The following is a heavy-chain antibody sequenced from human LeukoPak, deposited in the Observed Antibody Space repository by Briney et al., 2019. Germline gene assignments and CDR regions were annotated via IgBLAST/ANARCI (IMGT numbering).Heavy chain of an antibody. CDR2: IWYDGSNK. D-gene: IGHD2-2*02. V-gene: IGHV3-33*01. CDR1: GFTFSSYG. Sequence: GGSLRLSCAASGFTFSSYGMHWVRQAPGKGLEWVAVIWYDGSNKYYADSVKGRFTISRDNSKNTLYLQMNSLRAEDTAVYYCARAGTHPRCDDGRCYTLDYWGQGTLVTVSS. J-gene: IGHJ4*02. CDR3: ARAGTHPRCDDGRCYTLDY.